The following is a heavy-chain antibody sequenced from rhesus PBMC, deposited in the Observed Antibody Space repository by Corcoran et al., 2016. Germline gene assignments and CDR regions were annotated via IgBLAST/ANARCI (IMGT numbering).Heavy chain of an antibody. CDR3: ARARGLARYFDL. Sequence: QVQLQESGPGVVKPSATLSLTCAVSGGSISSGYDWGWIRHPHWKGLEWIGFIYGSSGRTNYNPSLKNRVTISKDASKNQFSLKLSSVTAADTAVYYCARARGLARYFDLWGPGTPITISS. CDR1: GGSISSGYD. J-gene: IGHJ2*01. CDR2: IYGSSGRT. V-gene: IGHV4-76*01. D-gene: IGHD4-4*01.